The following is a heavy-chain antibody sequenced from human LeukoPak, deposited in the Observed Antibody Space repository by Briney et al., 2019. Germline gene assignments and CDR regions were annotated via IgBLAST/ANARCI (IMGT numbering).Heavy chain of an antibody. J-gene: IGHJ6*02. Sequence: GGSLRLSCVVSGFTLSSYAMSWVRQAPGKGLEWVSGISGSGGSTYYADSVKGRFTISRDSSKNTLYLQMNSLRAEDTAVYYCAKEGGYYYGMDVWGQGTTVTVSS. CDR2: ISGSGGST. CDR3: AKEGGYYYGMDV. V-gene: IGHV3-23*01. CDR1: GFTLSSYA.